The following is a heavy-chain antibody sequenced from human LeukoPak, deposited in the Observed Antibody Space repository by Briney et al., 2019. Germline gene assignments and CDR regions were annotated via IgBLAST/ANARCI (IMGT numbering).Heavy chain of an antibody. D-gene: IGHD3-16*01. CDR2: ISSNGKYI. J-gene: IGHJ3*02. Sequence: GGSLRLSCAASGFSFNTYSMNWVRQAPGKGLEWVSSISSNGKYIYCADSVKGRFTISRDNAKNSPYLQMNSLRAEDTAVYYCAKVLISLGRGMNTPDDAFDIWGQGTMVTVSS. CDR1: GFSFNTYS. CDR3: AKVLISLGRGMNTPDDAFDI. V-gene: IGHV3-21*01.